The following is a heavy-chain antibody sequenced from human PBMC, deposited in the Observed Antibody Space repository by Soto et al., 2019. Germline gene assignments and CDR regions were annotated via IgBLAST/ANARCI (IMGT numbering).Heavy chain of an antibody. CDR1: GFTFSSYA. Sequence: GGSLRLSCAASGFTFSSYAMSWVRQAPGKGLGWVSAISGSGGSTYYADSVKGRFTISRDNSKNTLYLQMNSLRAEDTAVFFCAKAVLYIDTYYDFWSGYYSLYYFDYWGQGTLVTVSS. CDR3: AKAVLYIDTYYDFWSGYYSLYYFDY. V-gene: IGHV3-23*01. D-gene: IGHD3-3*01. J-gene: IGHJ4*02. CDR2: ISGSGGST.